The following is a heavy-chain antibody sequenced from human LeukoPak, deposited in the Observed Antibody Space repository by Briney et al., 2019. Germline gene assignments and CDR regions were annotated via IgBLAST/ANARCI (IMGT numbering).Heavy chain of an antibody. J-gene: IGHJ4*02. D-gene: IGHD7-27*01. Sequence: PSETLSLTCAVYGGSFSGYYWSWIRQPPGKGLEWIGEINHSGSTNYNQSLKSRVIISVDTSKNQFSLKLNSVTAADTAVYYCARLTLTGSLNWGQGSQVTVSS. CDR2: INHSGST. V-gene: IGHV4-34*01. CDR3: ARLTLTGSLN. CDR1: GGSFSGYY.